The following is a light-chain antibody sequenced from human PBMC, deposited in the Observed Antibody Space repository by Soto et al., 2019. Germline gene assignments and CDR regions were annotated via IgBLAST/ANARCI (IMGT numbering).Light chain of an antibody. Sequence: SVLSQPASVSVTIGQSVAISCTGTSNDIGGHDYVSWYQQHPGKAPKVMIYDVNHRPSGVSDRFSGSKSGYTASLTISGLQAEDEADYYCSSYTTSSSVVFGGGTKVTVL. J-gene: IGLJ2*01. CDR3: SSYTTSSSVV. CDR2: DVN. CDR1: SNDIGGHDY. V-gene: IGLV2-14*03.